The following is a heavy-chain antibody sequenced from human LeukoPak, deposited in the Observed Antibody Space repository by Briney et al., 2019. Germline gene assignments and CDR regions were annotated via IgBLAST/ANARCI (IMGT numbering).Heavy chain of an antibody. CDR1: GYTFTSYY. D-gene: IGHD3-10*01. V-gene: IGHV1-46*01. Sequence: GPVKVSCKASGYTFTSYYIHLVRQAPGQGFEWMAIINPSDGSTTNSQKFQGRVTMTRDTSTSTVYMELSGLRSEDTALYYCARAVVNSYGSQLHFDYWGQGTLVTV. CDR3: ARAVVNSYGSQLHFDY. CDR2: INPSDGST. J-gene: IGHJ4*02.